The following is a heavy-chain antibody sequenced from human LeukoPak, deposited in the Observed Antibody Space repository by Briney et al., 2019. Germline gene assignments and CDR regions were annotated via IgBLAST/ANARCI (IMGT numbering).Heavy chain of an antibody. CDR3: ARAGVYYASGSYLAY. CDR1: GGSISSYY. V-gene: IGHV4-59*01. J-gene: IGHJ4*02. Sequence: SETLSLTCTVSGGSISSYYWSWIRQPPGKGLEWIGYIYYRGSANYNPSLKSRVTISVDTSKNQFSLKLTSVTAADTAVYYCARAGVYYASGSYLAYWGQGTPVTVSS. D-gene: IGHD3-10*01. CDR2: IYYRGSA.